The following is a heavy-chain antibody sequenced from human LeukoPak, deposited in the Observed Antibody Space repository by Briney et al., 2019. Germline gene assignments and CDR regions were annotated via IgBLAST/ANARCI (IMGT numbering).Heavy chain of an antibody. V-gene: IGHV1-8*01. Sequence: ASVKVSCKASGYTFTIFDINWVRQAPGQGLEWVGWMNPKTGDTVYAQNFQGRVTMTEDTSTDTAYMELSSLRSEDTAVYYCATAVYSGSYYYDYWGQGTLVTVSS. J-gene: IGHJ4*02. CDR2: MNPKTGDT. CDR3: ATAVYSGSYYYDY. D-gene: IGHD1-26*01. CDR1: GYTFTIFD.